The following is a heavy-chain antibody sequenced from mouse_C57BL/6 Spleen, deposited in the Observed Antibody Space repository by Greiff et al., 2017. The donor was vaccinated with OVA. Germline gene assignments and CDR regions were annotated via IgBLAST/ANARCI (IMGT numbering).Heavy chain of an antibody. D-gene: IGHD1-1*01. V-gene: IGHV1-74*01. CDR3: AIRGITTVVDNWYFDV. CDR2: IHPSDSDT. CDR1: GYTFTSYW. Sequence: QVHVKQPGAELVKPGASVKVSCKASGYTFTSYWMHWVKQRPGQGLEWIGRIHPSDSDTNYNQKFKGKATLTVDKSSSTANMQLSSLTSEDSAVYYCAIRGITTVVDNWYFDVWGTGTTVTVSS. J-gene: IGHJ1*03.